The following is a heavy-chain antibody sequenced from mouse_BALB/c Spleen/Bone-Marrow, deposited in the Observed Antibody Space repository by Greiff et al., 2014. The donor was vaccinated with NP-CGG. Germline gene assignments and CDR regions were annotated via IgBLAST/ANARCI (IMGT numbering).Heavy chain of an antibody. V-gene: IGHV14-3*02. CDR2: IYPANGDT. J-gene: IGHJ4*01. CDR3: AIYGNGLMDY. Sequence: VQLKESGAELVKPGASVKLSCTASGFNIKDTYMHWVKQRPEQGLEWIGRIYPANGDTKYDPKFQGKATITADTSSNTAYLQLSSLTSEDSAVYYCAIYGNGLMDYWGQRTSVTVSS. D-gene: IGHD2-1*01. CDR1: GFNIKDTY.